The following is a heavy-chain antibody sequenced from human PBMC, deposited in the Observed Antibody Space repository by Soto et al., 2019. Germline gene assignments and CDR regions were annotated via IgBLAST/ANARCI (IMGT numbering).Heavy chain of an antibody. J-gene: IGHJ4*02. V-gene: IGHV3-30*03. D-gene: IGHD3-22*01. CDR3: ARDSYYHSGSAYYVSDY. CDR2: ISYDGSNK. CDR1: GLSFSSYG. Sequence: GGSLRLSCADSGLSFSSYGMHWVRQAPGEGLEWVAAISYDGSNKNYLASVEGRFTISRDNSKNTLYLQMNALRPEDTAVYYCARDSYYHSGSAYYVSDYWGQGTLVPVSS.